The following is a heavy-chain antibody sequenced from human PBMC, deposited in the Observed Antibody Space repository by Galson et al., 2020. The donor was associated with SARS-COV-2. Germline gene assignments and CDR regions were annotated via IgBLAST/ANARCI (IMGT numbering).Heavy chain of an antibody. D-gene: IGHD2-21*02. J-gene: IGHJ4*02. Sequence: SETLFLTCTVSGGSISSGSYYWSWIRQPAGKGLEWIGHIYTSGSTSYNPSLKSRVTISVDTSKNQFSLMLNSVTAADTAVYYCARALASGIVVVTATHFDYWGQGTLVTVSS. CDR1: GGSISSGSYY. V-gene: IGHV4-61*09. CDR3: ARALASGIVVVTATHFDY. CDR2: IYTSGST.